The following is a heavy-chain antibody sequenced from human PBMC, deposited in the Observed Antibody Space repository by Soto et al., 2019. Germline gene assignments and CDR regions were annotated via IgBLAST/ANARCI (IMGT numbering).Heavy chain of an antibody. Sequence: GGSLRLSCAASGFTFSSFWMTWVRQAPGKGLEWVSAISGDGGSKYYVDSVKGRFTISRDNSKNTLYLQMNSLRAEDTAVYYCANRPSSYSIDYWGQGTLVTVSS. CDR1: GFTFSSFW. D-gene: IGHD1-26*01. J-gene: IGHJ4*02. CDR2: ISGDGGSK. CDR3: ANRPSSYSIDY. V-gene: IGHV3-23*01.